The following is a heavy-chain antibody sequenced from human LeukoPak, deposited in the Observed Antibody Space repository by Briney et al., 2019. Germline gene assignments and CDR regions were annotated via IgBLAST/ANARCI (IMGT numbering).Heavy chain of an antibody. CDR3: ARDFVVATPYYYYGMDV. D-gene: IGHD5-12*01. CDR2: IYYSGST. Sequence: SETLSLTCTVSGGSISSYYWSWIRQPPGKGLEWIGYIYYSGSTSYNPSLKSRVTISVDTSKNQFSLKLSSVTAADTAVYYCARDFVVATPYYYYGMDVWGQGTTVTVSS. CDR1: GGSISSYY. J-gene: IGHJ6*02. V-gene: IGHV4-59*01.